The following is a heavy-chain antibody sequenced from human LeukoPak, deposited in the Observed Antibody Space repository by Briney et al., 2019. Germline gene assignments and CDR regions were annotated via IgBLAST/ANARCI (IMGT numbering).Heavy chain of an antibody. V-gene: IGHV4-59*01. J-gene: IGHJ4*02. CDR2: VYYTGST. CDR3: ARGYCSGGSCYRTFFDY. Sequence: PSETLSLTCTVSGGSISSYYWSWIRQPPGKGLEWIGYVYYTGSTNYNSSLKSRVTISVDTSKNQFSLNLSSVTAADTAVYYCARGYCSGGSCYRTFFDYWGQGTLVTVSS. CDR1: GGSISSYY. D-gene: IGHD2-15*01.